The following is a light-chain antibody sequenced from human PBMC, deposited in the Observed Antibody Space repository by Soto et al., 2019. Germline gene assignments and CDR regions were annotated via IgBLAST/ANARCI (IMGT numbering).Light chain of an antibody. V-gene: IGKV3-15*01. J-gene: IGKJ2*01. CDR2: GAS. CDR1: QSVSSN. CDR3: QQYYDWPPYT. Sequence: EILMTQSPATLSVSPRESATLSCRASQSVSSNLAWYQQNPGQAPRLLIYGASTRATGIPARFSGSGSGTEFTLAISSLQSEDFAVYYCQQYYDWPPYTFGQGNKLDIK.